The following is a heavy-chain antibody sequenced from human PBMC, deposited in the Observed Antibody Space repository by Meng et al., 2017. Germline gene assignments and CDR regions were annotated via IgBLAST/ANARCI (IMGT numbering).Heavy chain of an antibody. CDR3: ARVSVVVPAASSSGYYYYGMDV. D-gene: IGHD2-2*01. CDR2: IIPIFGTA. V-gene: IGHV1-69*13. Sequence: SVKVSCKASGYTFTGYYMHWVRQAPGQGLEWMGGIIPIFGTANYAQKFQGRVTITADESTSTAYMELSSLRSEDTAVYYCARVSVVVPAASSSGYYYYGMDVWGQGTTVTVSS. J-gene: IGHJ6*02. CDR1: GYTFTGYY.